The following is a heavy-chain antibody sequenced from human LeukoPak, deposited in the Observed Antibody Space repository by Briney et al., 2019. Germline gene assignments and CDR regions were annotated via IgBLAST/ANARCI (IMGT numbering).Heavy chain of an antibody. D-gene: IGHD3-10*01. J-gene: IGHJ4*02. CDR2: ISYHGRNK. CDR3: ARAPLMVRGTSPPFNY. CDR1: GYTFSSYD. V-gene: IGHV3-30*04. Sequence: GGTLRLSCAVSGYTFSSYDMHGVRQPPAKGVEWGVVISYHGRNKYYTESLKGRVTISRDTAKNRLYLKINRLRAEDTAVYYCARAPLMVRGTSPPFNYWGQENLVTVSS.